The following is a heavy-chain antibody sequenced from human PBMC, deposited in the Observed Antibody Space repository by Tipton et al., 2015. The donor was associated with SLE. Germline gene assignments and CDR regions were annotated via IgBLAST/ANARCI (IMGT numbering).Heavy chain of an antibody. D-gene: IGHD6-19*01. CDR2: INHSGST. CDR1: GGSFSGYY. J-gene: IGHJ3*02. CDR3: ASCIAVADAFDI. Sequence: TLSLTCAVYGGSFSGYYWSWIRQPPGKGLEWIGEINHSGSTNYNPSLKSRVTISVGTSKNQFSLKLSSVTAADTAVYYCASCIAVADAFDIWGQGTMVTVSS. V-gene: IGHV4-34*01.